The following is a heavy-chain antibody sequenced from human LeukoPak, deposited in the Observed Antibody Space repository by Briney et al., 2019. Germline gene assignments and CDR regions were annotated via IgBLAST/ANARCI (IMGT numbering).Heavy chain of an antibody. CDR3: ARGASIGFCSSTSCYKAYDY. CDR1: GYSFTSYW. D-gene: IGHD2-2*02. Sequence: GESLKISCKGSGYSFTSYWIGWVRQAPGQGLEWMGWINPNSGGTNYAQKFQGRVTMTRDTSISTAYMELSRLRSDDTAVYYCARGASIGFCSSTSCYKAYDYWGQGTLVTVSS. J-gene: IGHJ4*02. V-gene: IGHV1-2*02. CDR2: INPNSGGT.